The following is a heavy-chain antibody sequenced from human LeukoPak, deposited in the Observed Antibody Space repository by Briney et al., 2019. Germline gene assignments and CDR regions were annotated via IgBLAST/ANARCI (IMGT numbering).Heavy chain of an antibody. CDR2: ISSSGSTI. D-gene: IGHD2-2*01. Sequence: PGGSLRLSCAASGFTFSSYEMNWVRPAPGKGLEWVSYISSSGSTIYYADSVKGRFTISRDNAKNSLYLQMNSLRAEDTAVYYCARDRQLLWAYYFDYWGQGTLVTVSS. CDR3: ARDRQLLWAYYFDY. CDR1: GFTFSSYE. J-gene: IGHJ4*02. V-gene: IGHV3-48*03.